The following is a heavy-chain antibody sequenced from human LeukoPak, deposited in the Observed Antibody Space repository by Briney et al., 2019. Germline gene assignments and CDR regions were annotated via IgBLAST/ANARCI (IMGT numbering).Heavy chain of an antibody. Sequence: GGSLRLSCAASGFTLSNYWMSWVRQAPGKGLEWVAYMNQDGSEKSYVDSVKGRTTISRDNAKNSLYLQMNSLRAEDTALYYCAKDKAIAAAGTVFDYWGQGTLVTVSS. D-gene: IGHD6-13*01. CDR1: GFTLSNYW. J-gene: IGHJ4*02. V-gene: IGHV3-7*03. CDR2: MNQDGSEK. CDR3: AKDKAIAAAGTVFDY.